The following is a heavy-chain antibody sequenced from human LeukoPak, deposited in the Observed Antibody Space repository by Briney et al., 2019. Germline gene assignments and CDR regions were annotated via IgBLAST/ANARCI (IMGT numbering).Heavy chain of an antibody. V-gene: IGHV4-59*08. CDR2: IYYSGST. J-gene: IGHJ3*02. Sequence: SETLSLTCLVSGGSINSYYWTWIRQPPGKGLEWIGYIYYSGSTNYNPSLKSRVTISVDTSKNQFSLKLSSVTAADTAVYYCARHRWELRVGAFDIWGQGTMVTVSS. CDR3: ARHRWELRVGAFDI. CDR1: GGSINSYY. D-gene: IGHD1-26*01.